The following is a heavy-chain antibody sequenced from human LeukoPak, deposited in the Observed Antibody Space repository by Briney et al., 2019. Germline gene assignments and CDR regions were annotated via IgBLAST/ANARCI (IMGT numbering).Heavy chain of an antibody. V-gene: IGHV3-30-3*01. J-gene: IGHJ4*02. CDR3: ARDKAVVTVGIDY. CDR1: GFTFTSYA. D-gene: IGHD4-23*01. Sequence: GGSLRLSCAASGFTFTSYAMHWVRQAPGKGLEWVAVISYDGSNKYYADSVKGRFTISRDNSKNTLYLQMNSLRAEDTAVYYCARDKAVVTVGIDYWGQGILVTVSS. CDR2: ISYDGSNK.